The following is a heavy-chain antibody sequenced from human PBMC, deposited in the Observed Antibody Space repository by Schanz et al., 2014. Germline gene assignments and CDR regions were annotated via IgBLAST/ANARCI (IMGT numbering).Heavy chain of an antibody. V-gene: IGHV1-2*06. CDR1: GYTFTGHY. CDR2: INPNSGGT. D-gene: IGHD6-13*01. Sequence: QVQLVQSGAEVKKPGASVKVSCQASGYTFTGHYMHWVRQAPGQGLEWMGRINPNSGGTNYAQKFQGRVTMTWDTSTSTAYMELRRLRSDDTAIYYCARDGHSSNWRSYFFYGLDVWGQGTTVTVSS. J-gene: IGHJ6*02. CDR3: ARDGHSSNWRSYFFYGLDV.